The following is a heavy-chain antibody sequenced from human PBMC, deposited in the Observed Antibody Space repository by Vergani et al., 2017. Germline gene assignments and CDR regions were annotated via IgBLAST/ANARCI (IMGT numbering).Heavy chain of an antibody. V-gene: IGHV4-61*02. J-gene: IGHJ4*02. CDR2: IYTSGST. CDR1: GGSISSGSYY. Sequence: QVQLQESGPGLVKPSQTLSLTCTVSGGSISSGSYYWSWSRQPAGKGLEWIGGIYTSGSTNYNPSLKSRVTISVDTSKNQFSLKLSSVTAADTAVYYCASEVAARPRLDYWGQGTLVTVSS. CDR3: ASEVAARPRLDY. D-gene: IGHD6-6*01.